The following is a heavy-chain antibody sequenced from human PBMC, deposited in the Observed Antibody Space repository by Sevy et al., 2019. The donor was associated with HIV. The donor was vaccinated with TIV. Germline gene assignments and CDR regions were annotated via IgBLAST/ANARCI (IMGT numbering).Heavy chain of an antibody. J-gene: IGHJ4*02. Sequence: ASVKVSCKASGGTFSSYAISWVRQAPGQGLEWMGGIIPIFGTANYAQKFQGRVTITADESTSTAYMELSSLRSEDTAVYYCARGSRNRKYCSSTSCPIDYWGQGTLVTVSS. V-gene: IGHV1-69*13. CDR3: ARGSRNRKYCSSTSCPIDY. D-gene: IGHD2-2*01. CDR2: IIPIFGTA. CDR1: GGTFSSYA.